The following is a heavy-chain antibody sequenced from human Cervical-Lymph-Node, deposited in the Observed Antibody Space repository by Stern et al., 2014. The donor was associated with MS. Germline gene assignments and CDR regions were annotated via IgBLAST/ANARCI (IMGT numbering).Heavy chain of an antibody. J-gene: IGHJ4*02. D-gene: IGHD6-6*01. Sequence: VQLGESGAEVKKPGASVKVSCKASGYTFTSYGISWVRQAPGQGLEWMGWISAYNGNTNYAQKLQGRVTMTTDTSTSTAYMELRSLRSDDTAVYYCARVLTVYSSSPMGYWGQGTLVTVSS. CDR2: ISAYNGNT. CDR1: GYTFTSYG. V-gene: IGHV1-18*01. CDR3: ARVLTVYSSSPMGY.